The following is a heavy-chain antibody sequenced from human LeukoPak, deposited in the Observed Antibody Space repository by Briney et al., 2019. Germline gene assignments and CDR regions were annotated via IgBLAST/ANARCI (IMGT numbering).Heavy chain of an antibody. D-gene: IGHD2-2*02. CDR1: GFTFSSYS. J-gene: IGHJ4*02. Sequence: PGGSLRLSCAASGFTFSSYSMNWVRQAPGEGLEWVSSISSSSSYIYYADSVKGRFTISRDNAKNSLYLQMNSLRAEDTAVYYCASAQIDCSSTSCYKDYWGQGTLVTVSS. CDR2: ISSSSSYI. CDR3: ASAQIDCSSTSCYKDY. V-gene: IGHV3-21*01.